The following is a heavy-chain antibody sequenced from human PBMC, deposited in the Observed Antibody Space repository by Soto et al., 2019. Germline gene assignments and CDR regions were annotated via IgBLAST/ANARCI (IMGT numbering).Heavy chain of an antibody. D-gene: IGHD3-3*01. V-gene: IGHV4-59*01. Sequence: PDKGLEWIGYFCDSGSTNYNPSLNGRVTMSADTTKNQVSLRLTSVTAADTAIYYCAKADIRSGFYAFELWGQGLLVTVSS. CDR2: FCDSGST. J-gene: IGHJ4*02. CDR3: AKADIRSGFYAFEL.